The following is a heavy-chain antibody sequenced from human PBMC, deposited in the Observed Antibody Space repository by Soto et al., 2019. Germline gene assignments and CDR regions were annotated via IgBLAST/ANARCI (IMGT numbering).Heavy chain of an antibody. D-gene: IGHD3-22*01. V-gene: IGHV4-59*01. CDR3: ARGLYYYDGSGYSKSFDY. CDR1: GGTISSYW. CDR2: IYSSGST. Sequence: SETLSLTCTVSGGTISSYWWSWIRQPPGKGLEWIGYIYSSGSTYYNPSLKSRVTISVDTSKNQFSLKLSSVTAADTAVYYCARGLYYYDGSGYSKSFDYWGQGTLVTVSS. J-gene: IGHJ4*02.